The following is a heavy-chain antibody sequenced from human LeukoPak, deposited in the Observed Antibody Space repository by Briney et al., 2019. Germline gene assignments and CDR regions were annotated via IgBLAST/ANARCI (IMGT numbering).Heavy chain of an antibody. Sequence: KPSQTLSLTCTVSGGSISSGSYYWSWIRQPAGKGLEWIGRIYTSGSTNYNPSLKSRVTISVDTSKNQFSLKLSSVTAADTAVYYCARDHDSSSWYGSWFDPWGQGTLVTVSS. D-gene: IGHD6-13*01. CDR2: IYTSGST. CDR3: ARDHDSSSWYGSWFDP. J-gene: IGHJ5*02. V-gene: IGHV4-61*02. CDR1: GGSISSGSYY.